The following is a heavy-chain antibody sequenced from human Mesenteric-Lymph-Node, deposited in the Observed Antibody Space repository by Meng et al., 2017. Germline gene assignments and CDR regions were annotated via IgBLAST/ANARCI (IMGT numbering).Heavy chain of an antibody. D-gene: IGHD3-3*01. CDR1: GYTFTSYA. Sequence: SVKVSCKASGYTFTSYAMNWVRQAPGQGLEWMGWINTNTGNPTYAQGFTGRFVFSLDTSVSTAYLQISSLKAEDTAVYYCARDLFAPSYYDFWSGYFREGFFDYWGQGTLVTVSS. J-gene: IGHJ4*02. CDR3: ARDLFAPSYYDFWSGYFREGFFDY. V-gene: IGHV7-4-1*02. CDR2: INTNTGNP.